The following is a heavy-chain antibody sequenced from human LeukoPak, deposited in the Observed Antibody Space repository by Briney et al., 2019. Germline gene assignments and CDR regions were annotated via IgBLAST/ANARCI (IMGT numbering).Heavy chain of an antibody. CDR1: GYTFTSYD. J-gene: IGHJ5*02. CDR2: ISAYNGNT. D-gene: IGHD3-3*01. Sequence: PWASVKVSCKASGYTFTSYDINWVRQAPGQGLEWMGWISAYNGNTNYAQKLQGRVTMTTDTSTSTAYMELRSLRSDDTAVYYCAREYPPFTIFGVVIYTPTNNWFDPWGQGTLVTVSS. V-gene: IGHV1-18*01. CDR3: AREYPPFTIFGVVIYTPTNNWFDP.